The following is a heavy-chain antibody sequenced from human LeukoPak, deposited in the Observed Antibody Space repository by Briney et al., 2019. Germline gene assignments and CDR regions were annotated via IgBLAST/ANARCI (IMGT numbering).Heavy chain of an antibody. CDR1: GGSISSYH. J-gene: IGHJ5*02. CDR2: IYYSGST. Sequence: PSETLSLTCTVSGGSISSYHWSWIRQPPGKGLEWIGYIYYSGSTNYNPSLKSRVTISVDTSKNQFSLKLSSVTAADTAVYYCARHLYGSLSWFDPWGQGTLVTVSS. D-gene: IGHD1-26*01. CDR3: ARHLYGSLSWFDP. V-gene: IGHV4-59*08.